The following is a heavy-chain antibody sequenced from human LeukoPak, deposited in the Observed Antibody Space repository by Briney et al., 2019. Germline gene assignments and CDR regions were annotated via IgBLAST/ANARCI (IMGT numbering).Heavy chain of an antibody. Sequence: GASVKVSCKASGYTFTSYGISWVRQAPGQGLEWMGWISAYNGNTNSAQKLQGRVTMTTDTSTSTAYMELRSLRSDDTAVYYCARDRGDIVVVVAAEYRFDPWGQGTLVTVSS. J-gene: IGHJ5*02. D-gene: IGHD2-15*01. CDR1: GYTFTSYG. CDR3: ARDRGDIVVVVAAEYRFDP. V-gene: IGHV1-18*01. CDR2: ISAYNGNT.